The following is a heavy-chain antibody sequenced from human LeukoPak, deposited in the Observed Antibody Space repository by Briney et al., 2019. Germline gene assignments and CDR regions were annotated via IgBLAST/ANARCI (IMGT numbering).Heavy chain of an antibody. CDR2: IYYSGST. CDR3: ARIGGGAFDI. CDR1: GVSISSYY. V-gene: IGHV4-59*01. J-gene: IGHJ3*02. Sequence: SETLSLTCTVSGVSISSYYWSWLRQPPGKGLEWIGYIYYSGSTNYNPSLKSRVTISVDTSKNQFSLKLSSVTAADTAVYYCARIGGGAFDIWGQGTMVTVSS.